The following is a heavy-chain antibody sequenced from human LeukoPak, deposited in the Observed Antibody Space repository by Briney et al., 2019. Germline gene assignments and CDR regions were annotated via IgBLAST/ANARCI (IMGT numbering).Heavy chain of an antibody. CDR2: ISGSGGST. CDR3: AKEAVAGTDY. J-gene: IGHJ4*02. CDR1: GFTFSSHW. V-gene: IGHV3-23*01. D-gene: IGHD6-19*01. Sequence: GGSLRLSCAASGFTFSSHWIYWVRQAPGKGLEWVSAISGSGGSTYYADSAKGRFTISRDNSKNTLYLQMNSLRAEDTAVYYCAKEAVAGTDYWGQGTLVTVSS.